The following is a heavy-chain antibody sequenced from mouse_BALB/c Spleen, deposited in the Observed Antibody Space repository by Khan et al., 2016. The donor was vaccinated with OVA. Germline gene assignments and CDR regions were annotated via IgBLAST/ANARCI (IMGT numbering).Heavy chain of an antibody. D-gene: IGHD1-1*01. V-gene: IGHV1S34*01. Sequence: LVKTGASVKISCKASGYSFTGYYMPWVKQSHGKSLEWIGYISCYNGSTTYNQKFKGKATFTVDTSSSTVYMQFNSLTSEDSAVYYWARGDYYGSSSFAYWGQGTLVTVSA. CDR1: GYSFTGYY. CDR2: ISCYNGST. J-gene: IGHJ3*01. CDR3: ARGDYYGSSSFAY.